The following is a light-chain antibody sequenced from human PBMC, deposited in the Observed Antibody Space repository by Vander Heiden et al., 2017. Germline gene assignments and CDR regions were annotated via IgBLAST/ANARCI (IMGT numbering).Light chain of an antibody. Sequence: DIQMTQSPYSLSASVGDRVTISCQASQDIGDSVNWYQQKPGKAPKLPIYRTSNLEAGVPSRFSGSGSVTDFTFSISSLQPEDIATYYCQHYDDLRPMYTFGQGTKLE. CDR2: RTS. CDR3: QHYDDLRPMYT. J-gene: IGKJ2*01. CDR1: QDIGDS. V-gene: IGKV1-33*01.